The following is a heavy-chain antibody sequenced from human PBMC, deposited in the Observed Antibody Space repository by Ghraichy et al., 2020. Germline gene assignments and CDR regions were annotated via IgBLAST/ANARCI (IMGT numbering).Heavy chain of an antibody. CDR2: IYHSGTT. Sequence: SETLSLTCAVSGGSISSSSFSWNWIRQPPGKGLEWIGYIYHSGTTYYNPSVKSRVTISLDDSKNQFSLKLSSVTAADTAVYYCARAPYDDDGFYDDGFDVWGQGIMFTVSS. V-gene: IGHV4-30-2*01. CDR3: ARAPYDDDGFYDDGFDV. J-gene: IGHJ3*01. D-gene: IGHD3-22*01. CDR1: GGSISSSSFS.